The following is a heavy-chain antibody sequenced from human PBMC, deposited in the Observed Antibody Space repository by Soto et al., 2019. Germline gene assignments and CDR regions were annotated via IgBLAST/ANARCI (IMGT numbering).Heavy chain of an antibody. V-gene: IGHV4-39*01. Sequence: SETLSLTCTVSGGSISSSSYYWGWIRQPPGKGLEWIGSIYYSGSTYYNPSLKSRVTISVDTSKNQFSLKLSSVTAADTAVYYCASTSSSWYRYYYGMDVWGQGTTVTVSS. D-gene: IGHD6-13*01. CDR2: IYYSGST. CDR3: ASTSSSWYRYYYGMDV. J-gene: IGHJ6*02. CDR1: GGSISSSSYY.